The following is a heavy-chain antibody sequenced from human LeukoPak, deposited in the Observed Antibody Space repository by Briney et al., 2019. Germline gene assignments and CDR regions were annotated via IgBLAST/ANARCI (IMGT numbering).Heavy chain of an antibody. D-gene: IGHD3-3*01. Sequence: GGSLRLSCAATGFTFSSYSMNWVRQAPGKGLEWVSSITSSSTYIYYADSVKGRFTISRDNAKNSLYLQMNSLRAEDTAVYYCARDLRPDYWGQGTLVTVSS. CDR1: GFTFSSYS. J-gene: IGHJ4*02. CDR2: ITSSSTYI. CDR3: ARDLRPDY. V-gene: IGHV3-21*01.